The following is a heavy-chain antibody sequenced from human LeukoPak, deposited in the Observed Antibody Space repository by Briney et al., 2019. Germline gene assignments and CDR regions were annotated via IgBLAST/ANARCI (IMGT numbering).Heavy chain of an antibody. J-gene: IGHJ6*03. V-gene: IGHV4-34*01. CDR1: GGSFSGYY. D-gene: IGHD2-15*01. Sequence: PSETLSLTCAVYGGSFSGYYWSWIRQPLGKGLEWIGEINHSGSTNYNPSLKSRVTVSVDTSKNQFSLKLSSVTAADTAVYYCARVSGGNYYYYMDVWGKRTTVTVSS. CDR3: ARVSGGNYYYYMDV. CDR2: INHSGST.